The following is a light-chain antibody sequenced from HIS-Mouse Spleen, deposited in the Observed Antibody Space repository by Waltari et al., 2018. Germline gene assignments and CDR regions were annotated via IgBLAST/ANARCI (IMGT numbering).Light chain of an antibody. V-gene: IGLV3-10*01. CDR2: EDS. CDR1: ALPKKY. Sequence: SYELTQPPSVSVSPGQTARITCSGDALPKKYAYWYQQKSGQAPVLVIYEDSKRPSVFPERVSGSSSGTMATLTISGAQVEDEADYYCYSTDSSGNHRVFGGGTKLTVL. J-gene: IGLJ2*01. CDR3: YSTDSSGNHRV.